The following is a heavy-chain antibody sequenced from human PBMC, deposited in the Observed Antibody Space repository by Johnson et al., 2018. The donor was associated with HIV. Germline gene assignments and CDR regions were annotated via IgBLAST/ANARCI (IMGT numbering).Heavy chain of an antibody. Sequence: VLLVESGGGLVQPGGSLRLSCAASGFTVSSNYMSWVRQAPGKGLEWVSFIYDGGTTYYADSVKGRFTISRDNSKSTLYLQMNRLRVEDTAVYFCARRASGWHAFDIWGQGTMVTVSS. J-gene: IGHJ3*02. CDR1: GFTVSSNY. D-gene: IGHD6-19*01. CDR3: ARRASGWHAFDI. CDR2: IYDGGTT. V-gene: IGHV3-66*02.